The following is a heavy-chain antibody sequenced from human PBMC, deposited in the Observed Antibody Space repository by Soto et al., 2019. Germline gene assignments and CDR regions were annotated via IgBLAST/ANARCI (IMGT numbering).Heavy chain of an antibody. D-gene: IGHD3-22*01. CDR1: GFSLSKYV. Sequence: GGSLRLSCAASGFSLSKYVISWVRQAPGKGLEWVASLSGSAGSTYYADSVKGRLTMSIDNSKNIVYVRMDSLRAEDTAVYYCVKDIRETVMIVALGAFDVWGQGTLVTVSS. CDR2: LSGSAGST. V-gene: IGHV3-23*01. J-gene: IGHJ3*01. CDR3: VKDIRETVMIVALGAFDV.